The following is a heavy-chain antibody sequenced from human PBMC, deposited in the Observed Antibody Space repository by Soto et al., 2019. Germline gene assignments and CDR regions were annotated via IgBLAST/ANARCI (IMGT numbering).Heavy chain of an antibody. J-gene: IGHJ6*02. CDR1: EGTFNSYV. CDR3: ARGDTIFESSERYYHYGLDV. V-gene: IGHV1-69*06. D-gene: IGHD3-3*01. CDR2: IIPLFGTT. Sequence: QVKLVQSRAEVKKPGSSVRVSCKASEGTFNSYVVSWVRQAPGQGLQWMGGIIPLFGTTNYAHQLEGRVTITADTSTTTAYMELSGLRPGGTAVYYCARGDTIFESSERYYHYGLDVWGQGTTVIVSS.